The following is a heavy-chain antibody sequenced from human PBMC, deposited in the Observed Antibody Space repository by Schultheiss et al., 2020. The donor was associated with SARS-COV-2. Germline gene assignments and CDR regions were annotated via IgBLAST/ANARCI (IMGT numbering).Heavy chain of an antibody. D-gene: IGHD2-15*01. J-gene: IGHJ6*02. CDR3: ARDICGSPLDV. CDR2: ISSSSSYI. Sequence: GGSLRLSCAASGFTFSNAWMSWVRQAPGKGLEWVSSISSSSSYIYYADSVKGRFTISRDNAKNSLYLQMNSLRVEDTAVYYCARDICGSPLDVWGQGTTVTVSS. V-gene: IGHV3-21*01. CDR1: GFTFSNAW.